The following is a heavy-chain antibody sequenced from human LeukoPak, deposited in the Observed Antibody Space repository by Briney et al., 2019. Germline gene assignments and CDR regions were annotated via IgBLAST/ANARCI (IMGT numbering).Heavy chain of an antibody. CDR1: GFTFSSYS. V-gene: IGHV3-21*01. CDR2: ISSSSSYI. Sequence: PGGSLRLSCAASGFTFSSYSMNWVRQAPGKGLEWVSSISSSSSYIYYADSVKGRFTISRDNAKNSLYLQMNSLRAEDTAVYYCAREGGVAAGYFDYWGQGTLVTVSS. D-gene: IGHD6-13*01. J-gene: IGHJ4*02. CDR3: AREGGVAAGYFDY.